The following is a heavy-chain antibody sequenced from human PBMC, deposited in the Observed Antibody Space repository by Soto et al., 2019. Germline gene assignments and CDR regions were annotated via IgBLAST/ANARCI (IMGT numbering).Heavy chain of an antibody. D-gene: IGHD3-3*01. Sequence: QVQLVESGGGVVQPGRSLRLSCAASGFTFSSYGMHWVRQAPGKGLEWVAVIWYDGSNKYYADSVKGRFTISRDNSKNTLYLQMNSLRAEDTAVYYCARAIRLRFLEWLSFTNETNFSYYYYGMDVWGQGTTVTVSS. CDR1: GFTFSSYG. V-gene: IGHV3-33*01. CDR2: IWYDGSNK. J-gene: IGHJ6*02. CDR3: ARAIRLRFLEWLSFTNETNFSYYYYGMDV.